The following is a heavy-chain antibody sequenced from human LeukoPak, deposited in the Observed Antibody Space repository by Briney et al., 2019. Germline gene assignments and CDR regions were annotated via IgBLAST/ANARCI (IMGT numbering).Heavy chain of an antibody. CDR2: INQSGRT. V-gene: IGHV4-34*01. CDR3: ARVFEVAVAASWFDP. J-gene: IGHJ5*02. CDR1: VGSFSGHQ. D-gene: IGHD6-19*01. Sequence: SETLSHTCAVSVGSFSGHQWTWIRQPPGKGLEWIGDINQSGRTTYNPSLESRLTISVDTCRNHFSLTLTSVTAAVTAVYYCARVFEVAVAASWFDPCGQGTLVSVSS.